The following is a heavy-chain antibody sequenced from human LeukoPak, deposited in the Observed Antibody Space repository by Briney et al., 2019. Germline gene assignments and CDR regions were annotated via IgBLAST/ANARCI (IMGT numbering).Heavy chain of an antibody. Sequence: PSETLSLTSTVSGDSISDFYWSWIRQPAGKGLEWIMRFSTRGYTTYNPSLKSRLTISVDKSKNQFSLNLTSVTAADTAVYYCAVGFIRDAFHIWGQGTIVTVSS. D-gene: IGHD1-26*01. J-gene: IGHJ3*02. CDR3: AVGFIRDAFHI. V-gene: IGHV4-4*07. CDR1: GDSISDFY. CDR2: FSTRGYT.